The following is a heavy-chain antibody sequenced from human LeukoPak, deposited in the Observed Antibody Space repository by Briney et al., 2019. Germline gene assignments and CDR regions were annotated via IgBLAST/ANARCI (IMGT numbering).Heavy chain of an antibody. Sequence: GGSLRLSCAASGFTFSSYAMSWVRQAPGKGLEWVSAISGSGGSTYYADSVKGRFTISRDNSKNTLYLQMNSLRAEDTAVYYCAKVSDYDFWSGYYKIGFGYWGQGTLVTVSS. V-gene: IGHV3-23*01. CDR2: ISGSGGST. CDR1: GFTFSSYA. J-gene: IGHJ4*02. CDR3: AKVSDYDFWSGYYKIGFGY. D-gene: IGHD3-3*01.